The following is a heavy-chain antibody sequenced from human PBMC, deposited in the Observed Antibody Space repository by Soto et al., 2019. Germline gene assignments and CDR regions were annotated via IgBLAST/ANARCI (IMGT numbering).Heavy chain of an antibody. Sequence: GGSLRLSCAASGFTFSSYGMHWVRQAPGKGLEWVAVISYDGSNKYYADSVKGRFTISRDNSKNTLYLQMNSLRAEDTAVYYCARGPLGYCSGGSCYTHRNANDYWGQGTLVTVSS. D-gene: IGHD2-15*01. CDR2: ISYDGSNK. V-gene: IGHV3-30*03. J-gene: IGHJ4*02. CDR3: ARGPLGYCSGGSCYTHRNANDY. CDR1: GFTFSSYG.